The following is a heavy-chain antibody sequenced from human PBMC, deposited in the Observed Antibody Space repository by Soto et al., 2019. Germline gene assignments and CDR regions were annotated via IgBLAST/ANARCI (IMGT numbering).Heavy chain of an antibody. CDR3: ARVTYYYDSSGYYWFDP. CDR2: IIPIFGTA. CDR1: GGSLRSYG. D-gene: IGHD3-22*01. Sequence: PADVSWGEFGGSLRSYGIHWGRQGPLQSLEWMGGIIPIFGTANYAQKFQGRVTITADKSTSTAYMELSSLRSEDTAVYYCARVTYYYDSSGYYWFDPWGQGTQVNVSS. V-gene: IGHV1-69*06. J-gene: IGHJ5*02.